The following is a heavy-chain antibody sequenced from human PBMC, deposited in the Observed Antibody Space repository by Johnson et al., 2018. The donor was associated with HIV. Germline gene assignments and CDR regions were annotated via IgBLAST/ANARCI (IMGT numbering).Heavy chain of an antibody. V-gene: IGHV3-13*01. CDR1: GFTFSSYD. CDR3: ARGQGGIQLWFDGFDI. Sequence: VQLVESGGGLVQPGGSLRLSCAASGFTFSSYDMHWVRQTTGKGLESVSGIGTAGDTYYPGSVKGGFTIARENAKNSLYLQMNSLIAADMAVYYCARGQGGIQLWFDGFDIWGQGTMVTVSS. D-gene: IGHD5-18*01. J-gene: IGHJ3*02. CDR2: IGTAGDT.